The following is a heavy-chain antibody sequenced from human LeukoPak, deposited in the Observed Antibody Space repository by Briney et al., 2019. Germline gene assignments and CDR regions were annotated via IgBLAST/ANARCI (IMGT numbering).Heavy chain of an antibody. D-gene: IGHD6-6*01. J-gene: IGHJ4*02. V-gene: IGHV3-73*01. CDR2: IRIKANNYAT. Sequence: GGSLRLSCAASGFTFSGSAMHWVRQAPGKGLELVGRIRIKANNYATAYAASVKGRFTISRDDSGNTAYLQMNSLKTEDTAVYYCTGQEYSSSPGDYWGQGTLVTVSS. CDR3: TGQEYSSSPGDY. CDR1: GFTFSGSA.